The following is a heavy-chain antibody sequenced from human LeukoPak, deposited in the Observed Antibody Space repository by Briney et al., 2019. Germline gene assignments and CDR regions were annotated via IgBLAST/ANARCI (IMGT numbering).Heavy chain of an antibody. CDR1: GGSMTIYY. D-gene: IGHD6-25*01. V-gene: IGHV4-4*07. CDR2: LYSGGTT. CDR3: ASSDYSYGATIPKNN. J-gene: IGHJ4*02. Sequence: SETLSLTCTVSGGSMTIYYWSWIRQPAGKGLEWIGRLYSGGTTNYNPSLRSRVSMSFDSYKNLFSLKLRSATAADTAVYYCASSDYSYGATIPKNNWGQGTLVTVSS.